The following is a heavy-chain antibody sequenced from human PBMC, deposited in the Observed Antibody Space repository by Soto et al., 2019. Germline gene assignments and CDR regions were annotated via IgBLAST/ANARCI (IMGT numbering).Heavy chain of an antibody. J-gene: IGHJ5*02. CDR2: INPNNGGT. CDR3: ARIFGQLVLEWFDP. V-gene: IGHV1-2*04. D-gene: IGHD6-6*01. CDR1: GYRFTGNS. Sequence: GASVKVSCKASGYRFTGNSIHWVRQAPGQGLEWLGWINPNNGGTNYAQKFQGWVTMTTDTSTSTVYMDLRSRRSDETAVYYCARIFGQLVLEWFDPWGQETLGTVSS.